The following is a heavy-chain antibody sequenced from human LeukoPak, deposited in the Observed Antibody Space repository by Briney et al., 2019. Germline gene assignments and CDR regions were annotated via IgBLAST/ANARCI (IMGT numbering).Heavy chain of an antibody. CDR3: ASISPMIVVVRDY. V-gene: IGHV1-18*01. J-gene: IGHJ4*02. Sequence: ASVKVSCKASGYTFTSYGISWVRQAPGQGLEWMGWISAYNGNTNYAQKLQGRVTMTRDTSISTAYMELSRLRSDDTAVYYCASISPMIVVVRDYWGQGTLVTVSS. CDR2: ISAYNGNT. CDR1: GYTFTSYG. D-gene: IGHD3-22*01.